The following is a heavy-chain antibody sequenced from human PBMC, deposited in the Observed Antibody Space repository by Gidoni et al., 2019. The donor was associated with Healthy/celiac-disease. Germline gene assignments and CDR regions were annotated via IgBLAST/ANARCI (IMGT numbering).Heavy chain of an antibody. V-gene: IGHV3-9*01. D-gene: IGHD6-13*01. J-gene: IGHJ3*02. CDR1: GFPFDDYA. CDR2: ISWNSGSI. Sequence: EVQLVESGGGLVQPGRSLSLSCSASGFPFDDYAMHWVRQPPGKGREWVSGISWNSGSIGYADSVKGRFTSSRDNAKNSLYLQRNSLRAEDTALYYCAKGTREAGFTFDIWGQGTMVTVSS. CDR3: AKGTREAGFTFDI.